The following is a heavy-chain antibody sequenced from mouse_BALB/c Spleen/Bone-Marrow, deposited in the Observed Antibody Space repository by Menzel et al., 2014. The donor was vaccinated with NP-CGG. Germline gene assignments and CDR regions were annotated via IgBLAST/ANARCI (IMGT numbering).Heavy chain of an antibody. V-gene: IGHV1-14*01. J-gene: IGHJ2*01. CDR3: AREGWLLRFDY. CDR1: GYTFTAYV. CDR2: INPYNDGT. D-gene: IGHD2-3*01. Sequence: VQLKQSGPELVKPGASVKMSCKASGYTFTAYVMHWVKQKPGQGLEWIGYINPYNDGTNYIEKFKGKATLTSDIPSSTAYMELSSLTSEDSAVYYCAREGWLLRFDYWGQGTTLPVSS.